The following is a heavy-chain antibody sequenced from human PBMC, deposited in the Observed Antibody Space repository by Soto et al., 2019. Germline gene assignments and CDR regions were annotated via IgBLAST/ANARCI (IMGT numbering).Heavy chain of an antibody. CDR1: GDSVSSNSAA. J-gene: IGHJ5*02. CDR2: TYYRSKWYN. Sequence: SQTLSLTCAISGDSVSSNSAAWNWIRQSPSRGLEWLGRTYYRSKWYNDYAVSVKSRITINPDTSKNQFSLQLNSVTPEDTAVYYCARGPDYSSGWLPTDIYNWFDPWGQGTLVTVSS. D-gene: IGHD6-19*01. V-gene: IGHV6-1*01. CDR3: ARGPDYSSGWLPTDIYNWFDP.